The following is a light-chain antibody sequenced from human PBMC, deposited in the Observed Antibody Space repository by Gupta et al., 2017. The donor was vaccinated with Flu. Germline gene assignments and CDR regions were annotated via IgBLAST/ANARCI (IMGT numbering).Light chain of an antibody. CDR1: QSMSRW. CDR2: KAS. Sequence: DRVTITCLASQSMSRWLAWYQQKPVKAPKLLLHKASTLESGVPSRFSGSGSVTEFTLTISSLQPDDSATYHCQQYQSSPYTFGQGTKLEIK. V-gene: IGKV1-5*03. CDR3: QQYQSSPYT. J-gene: IGKJ2*01.